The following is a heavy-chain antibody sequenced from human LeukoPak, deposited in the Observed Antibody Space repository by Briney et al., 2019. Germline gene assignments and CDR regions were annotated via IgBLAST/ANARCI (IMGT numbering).Heavy chain of an antibody. CDR2: ISYDGSNK. V-gene: IGHV3-30*04. D-gene: IGHD2-21*02. CDR3: ARDDGGDFNDAFDI. Sequence: GGSLRLSCAASGFTFSSYAMHWVRQAPGKGLEWVAVISYDGSNKYYADSVKGRFTISRDNSKNTLYLQMNSLRAEDTAVYYCARDDGGDFNDAFDIWGQGTMVTVSS. CDR1: GFTFSSYA. J-gene: IGHJ3*02.